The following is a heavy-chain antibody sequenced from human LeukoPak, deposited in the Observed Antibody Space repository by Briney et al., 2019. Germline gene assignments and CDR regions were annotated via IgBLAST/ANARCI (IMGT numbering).Heavy chain of an antibody. Sequence: ASVKVSCKVSGYTLTELSMHWVRQAPGKGLEWMGGFDPEDGETIYAQKFQGRVTMTEDTSTDTAYMELSSLRSEDTAVYYCATDLGGSHPGAFDIWGQGTMVTVSS. CDR1: GYTLTELS. CDR3: ATDLGGSHPGAFDI. V-gene: IGHV1-24*01. D-gene: IGHD1-26*01. J-gene: IGHJ3*02. CDR2: FDPEDGET.